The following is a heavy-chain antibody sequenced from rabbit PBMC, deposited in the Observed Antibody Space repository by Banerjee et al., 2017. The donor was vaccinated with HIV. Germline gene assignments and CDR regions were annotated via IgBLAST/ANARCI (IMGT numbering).Heavy chain of an antibody. V-gene: IGHV1S40*01. D-gene: IGHD7-1*01. CDR1: GFSFSSGYY. CDR3: ARRNAGSAGYGNGAFDP. J-gene: IGHJ2*01. CDR2: IAVGSGST. Sequence: QSLEESGGDLVKPGASLTLTCKASGFSFSSGYYMCWVRQAPGKGLEWIACIAVGSGSTYYASWAKGRFTISKTSSTTVTLQMTSLTAADTATYFCARRNAGSAGYGNGAFDPWGPGTLVTVS.